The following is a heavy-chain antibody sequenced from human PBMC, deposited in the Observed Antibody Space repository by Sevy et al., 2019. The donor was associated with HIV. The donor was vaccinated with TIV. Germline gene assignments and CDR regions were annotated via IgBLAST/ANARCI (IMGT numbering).Heavy chain of an antibody. D-gene: IGHD5-18*01. CDR3: ARVRYNYGSYYFDY. J-gene: IGHJ4*02. CDR2: ISSGGSHI. CDR1: IFTFSDYY. V-gene: IGHV3-11*01. Sequence: GGSLRLSCAASIFTFSDYYMTWIRQAPGKGLECVSHISSGGSHIHYADSVKGRFTISRDNAEKSLYLQMNSLTAEDTAVYYCARVRYNYGSYYFDYWGQGTLVTVSS.